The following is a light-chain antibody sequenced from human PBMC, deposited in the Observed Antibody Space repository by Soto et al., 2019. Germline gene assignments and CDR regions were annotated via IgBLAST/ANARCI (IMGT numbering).Light chain of an antibody. CDR2: GAS. V-gene: IGKV3-20*01. CDR1: QSLSSSF. Sequence: VLTQSPGTLSLSPGERATLSCRASQSLSSSFLAWYQKKPGLAPRLLLYGASNRATGTPDRFSGSGSGTDFTLSISRLEPEDFAAYFCLQYASPLYTFGQGTKLEIK. J-gene: IGKJ2*01. CDR3: LQYASPLYT.